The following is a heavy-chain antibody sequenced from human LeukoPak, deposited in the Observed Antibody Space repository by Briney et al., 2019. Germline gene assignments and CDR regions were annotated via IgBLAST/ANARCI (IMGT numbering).Heavy chain of an antibody. CDR2: INHNGNVN. CDR1: GFTFSSYW. CDR3: AKAIRPGGGLGMDV. V-gene: IGHV3-7*03. D-gene: IGHD4-23*01. J-gene: IGHJ6*02. Sequence: GGSLRLSCAASGFTFSSYWMNWARQAPGKGLEWVASINHNGNVNYYVDSVKGRFTISRDNTKNTLYPQMNSLRAEDTAVYYCAKAIRPGGGLGMDVWGQGTTVTVSS.